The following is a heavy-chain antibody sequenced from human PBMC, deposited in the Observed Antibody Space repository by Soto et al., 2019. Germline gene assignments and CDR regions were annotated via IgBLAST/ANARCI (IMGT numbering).Heavy chain of an antibody. CDR3: AKVRIAPAKTFYFDS. CDR2: ISNDGSDK. Sequence: QVQLVESGGGVVQPGRSLRLSCVASGFTFNNYAFHWVRQAPGTGLERVAVISNDGSDKYYADSVKGRFTISRDSSKNTLHLQMDSLRAEDTAVYYCAKVRIAPAKTFYFDSWGQGTLVTVSS. CDR1: GFTFNNYA. V-gene: IGHV3-30*18. D-gene: IGHD6-13*01. J-gene: IGHJ4*02.